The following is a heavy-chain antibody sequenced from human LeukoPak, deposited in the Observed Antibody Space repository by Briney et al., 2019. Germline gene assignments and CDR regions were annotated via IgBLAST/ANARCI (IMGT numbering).Heavy chain of an antibody. CDR3: ARGGDYGVKIDY. D-gene: IGHD3-16*01. V-gene: IGHV3-23*01. CDR2: ISGSDGTT. J-gene: IGHJ4*02. Sequence: GGSQRLSCAASGFTFSSYAMSWVRQAPGKGLEWVSSISGSDGTTYYADSVKGRFTISRDNSKNTLYLQMNSLRAEDTAVYYCARGGDYGVKIDYWGPGTLVTVSS. CDR1: GFTFSSYA.